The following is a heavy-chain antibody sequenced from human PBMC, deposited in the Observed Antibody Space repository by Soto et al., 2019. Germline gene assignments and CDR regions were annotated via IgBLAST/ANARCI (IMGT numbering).Heavy chain of an antibody. D-gene: IGHD6-13*01. Sequence: QVQLVESGGGLVKPGGSLKLSCAASGFSFSDYYMSWIRQAPGKGLEWVSYISNSGSTIYYADSVKGRFTISRDNAKNSLYLQMNSLRADDTAVYYCARDSSSWCFDYWGQGPLVTVSS. CDR3: ARDSSSWCFDY. J-gene: IGHJ4*02. CDR1: GFSFSDYY. CDR2: ISNSGSTI. V-gene: IGHV3-11*01.